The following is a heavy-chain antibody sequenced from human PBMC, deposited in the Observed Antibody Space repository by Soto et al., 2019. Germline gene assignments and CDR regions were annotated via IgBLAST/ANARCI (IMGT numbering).Heavy chain of an antibody. CDR3: ARDLRTFYGSGSYYLYYYYYGMDV. CDR2: ISAYNGNT. V-gene: IGHV1-18*01. D-gene: IGHD3-10*01. CDR1: GYTFTSYG. Sequence: QVQLVQSGAEVKKPGASVKVSCKASGYTFTSYGISWVRQAPGQGLEWMGWISAYNGNTNYAQKLQGRVTMTTDTSTSTAYMELRSLRSDDTAVYYCARDLRTFYGSGSYYLYYYYYGMDVWGQGTTVTVSS. J-gene: IGHJ6*02.